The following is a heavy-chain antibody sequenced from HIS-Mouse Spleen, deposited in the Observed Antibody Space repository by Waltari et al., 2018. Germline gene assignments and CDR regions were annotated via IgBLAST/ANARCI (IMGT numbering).Heavy chain of an antibody. Sequence: QEQLVQYGAEVTKPGASVKVSCKASGYTFTSYDINWVRQATGQGLEWMGWMNPNSGNTGYAQKFQGRVTMTRNTSISTAYMELSSLRSEDTAVYYCARGHDYSNYFDYWGQGTLVTVSS. CDR3: ARGHDYSNYFDY. V-gene: IGHV1-8*01. CDR1: GYTFTSYD. J-gene: IGHJ4*02. D-gene: IGHD4-4*01. CDR2: MNPNSGNT.